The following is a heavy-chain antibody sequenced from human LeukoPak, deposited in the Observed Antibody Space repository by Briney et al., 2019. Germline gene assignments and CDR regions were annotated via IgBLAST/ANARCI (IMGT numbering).Heavy chain of an antibody. CDR3: ARDQGLGETHYYYYYGMDV. D-gene: IGHD3-16*01. CDR1: GFTFSSYS. CDR2: VSSSSSYI. J-gene: IGHJ6*02. V-gene: IGHV3-21*01. Sequence: GGSLRLSCAASGFTFSSYSMNWVRQAPGKGLEWVSSVSSSSSYIYYADSVKGRFTISRDNAKNSLYLQMNSLRAEDTAVYYCARDQGLGETHYYYYYGMDVWGQGTTVTVSS.